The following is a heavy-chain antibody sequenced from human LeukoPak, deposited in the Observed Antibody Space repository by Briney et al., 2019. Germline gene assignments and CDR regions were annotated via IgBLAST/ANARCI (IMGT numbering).Heavy chain of an antibody. Sequence: GGSLRLSCAASGFTFSSYAMSWVRQAPAKGLQWVSSISGSGDTIYYADSVKGRFTISRDNSKNTLYLQMNSLRAEDTAVYYCAKVQEMSTILPPFHYWGQGTLVTVSS. V-gene: IGHV3-23*01. D-gene: IGHD5-24*01. J-gene: IGHJ4*02. CDR2: ISGSGDTI. CDR1: GFTFSSYA. CDR3: AKVQEMSTILPPFHY.